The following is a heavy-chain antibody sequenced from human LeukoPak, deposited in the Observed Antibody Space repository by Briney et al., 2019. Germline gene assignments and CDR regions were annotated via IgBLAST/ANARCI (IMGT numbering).Heavy chain of an antibody. CDR1: GGSFSGYY. CDR2: INHSGST. D-gene: IGHD2-21*02. J-gene: IGHJ4*02. V-gene: IGHV4-34*01. CDR3: ASRDCGGDCYWFY. Sequence: SETLSLTCAVYGGSFSGYYWSWIRQPPGKGLEWIGEINHSGSTNYNPSLKSRVTISVDTSKNQFSLKLSSVTAADTAVYCCASRDCGGDCYWFYWGQGTLVTVSS.